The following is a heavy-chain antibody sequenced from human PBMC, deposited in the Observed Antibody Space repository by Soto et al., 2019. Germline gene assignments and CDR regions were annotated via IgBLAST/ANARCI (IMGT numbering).Heavy chain of an antibody. J-gene: IGHJ6*02. CDR3: VKDEGGSDFWSGYYLYVYYYGMDV. V-gene: IGHV3-64D*06. D-gene: IGHD3-3*01. Sequence: QPGGSLRLSCSASGFTFSSYAMHWVRQAPGKGLEYVSAISSNGGSTYYADSVKGRFTISRDNSKNTLYLQMSSLRAEDTAVYYCVKDEGGSDFWSGYYLYVYYYGMDVWGQGTTVTVSS. CDR2: ISSNGGST. CDR1: GFTFSSYA.